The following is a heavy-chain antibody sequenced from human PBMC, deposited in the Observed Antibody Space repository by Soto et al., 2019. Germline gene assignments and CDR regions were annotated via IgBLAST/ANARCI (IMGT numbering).Heavy chain of an antibody. J-gene: IGHJ4*02. CDR1: GFNFGGYG. Sequence: GGSLRLACAASGFNFGGYGMHWVRQAPGKGLEWVAITRHDGSNTYYADSVRGRFTISRDNSKNTLYLQMNSLTVEDTAVYYCVRDGVGATTYFGYFDYWGQGTLVTVSS. D-gene: IGHD1-26*01. V-gene: IGHV3-30*02. CDR3: VRDGVGATTYFGYFDY. CDR2: TRHDGSNT.